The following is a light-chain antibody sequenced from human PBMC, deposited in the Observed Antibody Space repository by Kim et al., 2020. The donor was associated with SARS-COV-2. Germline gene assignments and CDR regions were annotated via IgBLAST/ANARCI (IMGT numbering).Light chain of an antibody. J-gene: IGLJ2*01. CDR3: SSYTSSSTVV. Sequence: GQSSTTSCTGTSGDVGGYNYVSWYQQHPGKAPKLMIYDVSNRPSGVSNRFSGSKSGNTASLTISGLQAEDEADYYCSSYTSSSTVVFGGGTQLTVL. CDR1: SGDVGGYNY. V-gene: IGLV2-14*03. CDR2: DVS.